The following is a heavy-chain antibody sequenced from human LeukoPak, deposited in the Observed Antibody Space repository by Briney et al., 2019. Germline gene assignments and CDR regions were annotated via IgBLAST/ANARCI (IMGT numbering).Heavy chain of an antibody. V-gene: IGHV4-39*01. CDR3: AGTPYSSSWYSLFDY. J-gene: IGHJ4*02. Sequence: PETLSLTCTVSGGSISSGDYYWGWIRQPPGKGLEWIGSIYYSGSTYYNPSLKSRVTISVDTSKNQFSLKLSSVTAADTAVYYCAGTPYSSSWYSLFDYWGQGTLVTVSS. CDR2: IYYSGST. D-gene: IGHD6-13*01. CDR1: GGSISSGDYY.